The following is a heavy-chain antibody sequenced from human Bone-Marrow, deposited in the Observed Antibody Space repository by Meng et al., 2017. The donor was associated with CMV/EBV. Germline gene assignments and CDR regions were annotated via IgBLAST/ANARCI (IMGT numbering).Heavy chain of an antibody. CDR1: GYTFTDNY. D-gene: IGHD3-10*01. V-gene: IGHV1-18*04. CDR3: ARDHIRLGWYGAYGLDV. Sequence: ASVKVSCKASGYTFTDNYIYWVRQAPGQGLEWMGWISTYNGDTNYAQRLQGRVTMTTDTSTRIAYMELRNLRSDDTAVYYCARDHIRLGWYGAYGLDVWGQGTTVTVSS. CDR2: ISTYNGDT. J-gene: IGHJ6*02.